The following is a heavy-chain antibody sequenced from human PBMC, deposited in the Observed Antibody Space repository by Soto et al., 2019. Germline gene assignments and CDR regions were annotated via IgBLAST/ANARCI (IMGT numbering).Heavy chain of an antibody. CDR1: GGSISSSSYY. D-gene: IGHD2-8*01. V-gene: IGHV4-39*01. Sequence: QLQLQESGPGLVKPSETLSLTCTVSGGSISSSSYYWGWIRQPPGKGLEWIGSIYYSGSTYYNPSLKSRVTIAVDTSYNXFSLKLSSVXAADTAVYYCARHSGXXXXXXCYTVDWFDPWGQGTLVTFSS. J-gene: IGHJ5*02. CDR2: IYYSGST. CDR3: ARHSGXXXXXXCYTVDWFDP.